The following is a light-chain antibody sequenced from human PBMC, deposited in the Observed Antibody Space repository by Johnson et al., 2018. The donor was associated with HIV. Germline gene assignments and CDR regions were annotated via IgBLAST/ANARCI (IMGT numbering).Light chain of an antibody. CDR3: GTWDSSLSAYV. CDR2: DNN. Sequence: QPVLTQPPSVSAAPGQKVTISCSGSSSNIGNNYVSWYQQLPGPAPKLLIYDNNKRPSGIPDRFSGSKSGTSATLAIPGLQPGDEADYYCGTWDSSLSAYVFGTGTKVTVL. J-gene: IGLJ1*01. V-gene: IGLV1-51*01. CDR1: SSNIGNNY.